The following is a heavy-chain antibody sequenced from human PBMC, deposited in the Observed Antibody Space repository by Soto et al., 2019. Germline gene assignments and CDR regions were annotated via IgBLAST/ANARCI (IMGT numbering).Heavy chain of an antibody. D-gene: IGHD3-3*01. Sequence: GGSLRLSCAASGFTFSSYWMSWVRQAPGKGLEWVANIKQDGSEKYYVDSVKGRFTISRDNAKNSLYLQMNSLRAEDTAVYYCARWTSYDFWSGYKLSWFDPWGQGTLVTVSS. CDR1: GFTFSSYW. CDR3: ARWTSYDFWSGYKLSWFDP. V-gene: IGHV3-7*05. CDR2: IKQDGSEK. J-gene: IGHJ5*02.